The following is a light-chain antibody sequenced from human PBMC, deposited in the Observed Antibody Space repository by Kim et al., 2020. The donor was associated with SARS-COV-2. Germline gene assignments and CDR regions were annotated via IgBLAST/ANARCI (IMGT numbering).Light chain of an antibody. Sequence: SSELTQDPAVSVALGQTVRITCQGDSLRSYYASWYQQKPGQAPVLVIYGKNNRPSGIPDRFSGSSSGNTASLTITGAQAEDEADYYCNSRDSSGTRVYVF. CDR1: SLRSYY. CDR3: NSRDSSGTRVYV. CDR2: GKN. J-gene: IGLJ1*01. V-gene: IGLV3-19*01.